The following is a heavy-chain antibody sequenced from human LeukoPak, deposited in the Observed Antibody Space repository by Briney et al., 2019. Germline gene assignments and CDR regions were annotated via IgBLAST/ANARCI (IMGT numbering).Heavy chain of an antibody. CDR3: GRGGLTGQMAAFDY. Sequence: GGPLRLSCAASGFTFSSYWMHWVRQAPGKGLEWVSRINSDGGSTTYADSVKGRFTISRDNAKNTMYLQMSSLRADDSAVYYCGRGGLTGQMAAFDYWGRGALVTVST. J-gene: IGHJ4*02. CDR2: INSDGGST. V-gene: IGHV3-74*01. D-gene: IGHD3-9*01. CDR1: GFTFSSYW.